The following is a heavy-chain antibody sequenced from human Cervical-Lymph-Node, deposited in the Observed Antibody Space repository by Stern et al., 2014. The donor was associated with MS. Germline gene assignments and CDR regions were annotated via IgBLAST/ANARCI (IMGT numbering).Heavy chain of an antibody. CDR2: YDYGGAI. Sequence: QLQLQESGPGLVKPSETLSLTCAVSGDSISSYTHYWAWIRQPPGKGLEWIGVYDYGGAINSNPSLKSPVTISVDTSKNHFSLVLNSGTAADTAVYYCAKHACTGAACPFDLWGQGTLVTSPQ. V-gene: IGHV4-39*01. CDR1: GDSISSYTHY. J-gene: IGHJ4*02. CDR3: AKHACTGAACPFDL. D-gene: IGHD2-8*02.